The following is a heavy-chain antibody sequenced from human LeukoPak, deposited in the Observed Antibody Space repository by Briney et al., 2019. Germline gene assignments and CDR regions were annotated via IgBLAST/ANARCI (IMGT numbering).Heavy chain of an antibody. Sequence: SETLSLTCTVSGYSISSGYYWGWIRQPPGKGLEWIGSIYHSGSTYYNPSLKSRVTISVDTSKNQFSLKLSSVTAADTAVYYCAGLPDYDNWFDPWGQGTLVTVSS. J-gene: IGHJ5*02. D-gene: IGHD4-17*01. CDR1: GYSISSGYY. CDR3: AGLPDYDNWFDP. CDR2: IYHSGST. V-gene: IGHV4-38-2*02.